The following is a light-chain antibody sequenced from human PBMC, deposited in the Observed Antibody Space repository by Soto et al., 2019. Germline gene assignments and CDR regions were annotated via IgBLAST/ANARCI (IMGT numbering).Light chain of an antibody. CDR2: DAS. J-gene: IGKJ4*01. Sequence: EIVLTQSPATLSLSPGERAALSCRASQSVSSSLAWYQQKPGQAPRLLIYDASNRATGIPARFSGSGSGTDFTLTISSLEPEDFAVYYCQHRSNWLTFGGGTKVEIK. CDR1: QSVSSS. V-gene: IGKV3-11*01. CDR3: QHRSNWLT.